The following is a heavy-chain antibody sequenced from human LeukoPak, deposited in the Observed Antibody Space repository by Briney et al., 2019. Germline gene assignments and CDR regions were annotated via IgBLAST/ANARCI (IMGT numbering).Heavy chain of an antibody. V-gene: IGHV3-30*04. Sequence: GRSLRLSCAASGFTFSSYAMHWVRQAPGKGLEWVAVISYDGSNKYYADSVKGRFTISRDNSENTLYLQMNSLRAEDTAVYYCATLSSGVFDYWGQGTLVTVSS. CDR2: ISYDGSNK. CDR3: ATLSSGVFDY. D-gene: IGHD6-19*01. J-gene: IGHJ4*02. CDR1: GFTFSSYA.